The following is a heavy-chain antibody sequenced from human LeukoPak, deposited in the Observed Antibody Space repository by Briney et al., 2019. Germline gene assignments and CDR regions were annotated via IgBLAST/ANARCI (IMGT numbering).Heavy chain of an antibody. Sequence: GESLKISCKGSGYSFTSYWIGWVRQMPGKGLEWMGIIYPGDSDTRYSPSFQGQVTISADKSISTAYLQWSSLKAPDTAMYYRATTYYYGSGSPLPGAFDIWGQGTMVTVSS. CDR1: GYSFTSYW. D-gene: IGHD3-10*01. V-gene: IGHV5-51*01. CDR2: IYPGDSDT. J-gene: IGHJ3*02. CDR3: ATTYYYGSGSPLPGAFDI.